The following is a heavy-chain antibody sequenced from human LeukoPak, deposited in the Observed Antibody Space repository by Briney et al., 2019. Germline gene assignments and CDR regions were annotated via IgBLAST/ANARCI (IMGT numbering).Heavy chain of an antibody. D-gene: IGHD2-8*01. CDR3: GRGNGNVGGRLDP. V-gene: IGHV3-66*01. Sequence: GGSLRLSCVASGFSVSGIHMNWVRQAPGKDLEWVSGLYAGGATYYADSMGGGFTISRDHSKNTLYLQMTNLRVDDTAIYYCGRGNGNVGGRLDPWGQGTRVTVSS. J-gene: IGHJ5*02. CDR2: LYAGGAT. CDR1: GFSVSGIH.